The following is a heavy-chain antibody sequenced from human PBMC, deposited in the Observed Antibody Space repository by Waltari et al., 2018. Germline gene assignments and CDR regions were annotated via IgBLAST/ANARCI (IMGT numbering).Heavy chain of an antibody. V-gene: IGHV3-49*04. CDR1: GFTFGDYA. D-gene: IGHD6-13*01. Sequence: GESGGGLVQPGRSLRLSCTASGFTFGDYAMSWVRQAPGKGLEWVGFIRSKAYGGTTEYAASVKGRFTISRDDSKSIAYLQMNSLKTEDTAVYYCTRARPLVPSRFAELDYWGQGTLVTVSS. J-gene: IGHJ4*02. CDR3: TRARPLVPSRFAELDY. CDR2: IRSKAYGGTT.